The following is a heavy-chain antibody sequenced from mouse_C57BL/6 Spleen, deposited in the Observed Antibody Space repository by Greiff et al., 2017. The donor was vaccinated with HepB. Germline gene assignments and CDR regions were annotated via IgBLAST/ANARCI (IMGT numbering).Heavy chain of an antibody. CDR2: INPGSGGT. CDR3: ARVGRDFDY. CDR1: GYAFTHYL. D-gene: IGHD4-1*01. Sequence: VQLQQSGAELVRPGTSVKVSCKASGYAFTHYLIEWVKQRPGQGLEWIGVINPGSGGTNYNEKFKGKATLTADKSSSTAYMQLSSLTSEDSAVYFCARVGRDFDYWGQGTTLTVSS. J-gene: IGHJ2*01. V-gene: IGHV1-54*01.